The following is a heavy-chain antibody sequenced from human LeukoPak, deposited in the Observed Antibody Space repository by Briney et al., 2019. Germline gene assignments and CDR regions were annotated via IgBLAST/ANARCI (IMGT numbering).Heavy chain of an antibody. V-gene: IGHV3-21*01. Sequence: GGSLRLFCTASGFTFSSYSMNWVRQAPGKGREWVESISSTSSYKYYEDSVKSPFTISRDNGKNSLYLQINTLRAEDTAVYYRAKKTLTGPAGSFDVWGQGTMVTVSS. J-gene: IGHJ3*01. CDR2: ISSTSSYK. CDR3: AKKTLTGPAGSFDV. CDR1: GFTFSSYS. D-gene: IGHD3-9*01.